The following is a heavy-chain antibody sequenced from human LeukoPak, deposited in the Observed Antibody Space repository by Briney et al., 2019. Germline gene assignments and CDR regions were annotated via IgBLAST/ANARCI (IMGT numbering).Heavy chain of an antibody. V-gene: IGHV1-69*05. CDR2: IIPIFGTA. CDR1: GGTFSSYA. CDR3: ARGVPSSIAARPQDNWFDP. D-gene: IGHD6-6*01. J-gene: IGHJ5*02. Sequence: GASVKVSCKASGGTFSSYAISWVRQAPGQALGWMGGIIPIFGTANYAQKFQGSVTITTDESTSTAYMELSSLRSEGTAVYYCARGVPSSIAARPQDNWFDPWGQGTLVTVSS.